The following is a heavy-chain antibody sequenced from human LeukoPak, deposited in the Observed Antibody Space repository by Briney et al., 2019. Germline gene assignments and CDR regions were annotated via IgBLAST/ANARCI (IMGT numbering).Heavy chain of an antibody. CDR3: ARAGGFYRSGFDY. CDR2: IKQDGSEK. CDR1: GFTFSSYW. V-gene: IGHV3-7*01. Sequence: GGSLRLSCAASGFTFSSYWMSWVRQAPGKGLEWVANIKQDGSEKYYVDSVKGRFTISRDNAKNSLYLQMNSLRVEDTAVYYCARAGGFYRSGFDYWGQGTLVTVSS. D-gene: IGHD3-10*01. J-gene: IGHJ4*02.